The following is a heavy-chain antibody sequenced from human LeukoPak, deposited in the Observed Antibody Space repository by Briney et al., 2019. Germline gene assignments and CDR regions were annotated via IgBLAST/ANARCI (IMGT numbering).Heavy chain of an antibody. CDR3: ARLMMGSGSYFLFDY. CDR2: IYYSGST. Sequence: KPSETLSLTCTVSGGSISSYYWSWIRQPPGKGLEWIGYIYYSGSTNYNPSLKSRVTISVDTSKNQFSLKLSSVTAADTAVYYCARLMMGSGSYFLFDYWGQGTLVTVSS. J-gene: IGHJ4*02. CDR1: GGSISSYY. D-gene: IGHD3-10*01. V-gene: IGHV4-59*01.